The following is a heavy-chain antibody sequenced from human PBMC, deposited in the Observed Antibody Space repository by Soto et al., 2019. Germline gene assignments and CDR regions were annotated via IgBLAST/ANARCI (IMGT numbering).Heavy chain of an antibody. CDR1: GGSISSYY. Sequence: SETLSLTCPVSGGSISSYYWSWIRQPPGKGLEWIGYIYYSGSTNYNPSLKSRVTISVDTSKNQFSLKLSSVTAADTAVYYCARVSTGMGFSWGQGTLVTVSS. V-gene: IGHV4-59*01. CDR2: IYYSGST. D-gene: IGHD2-2*01. J-gene: IGHJ4*02. CDR3: ARVSTGMGFS.